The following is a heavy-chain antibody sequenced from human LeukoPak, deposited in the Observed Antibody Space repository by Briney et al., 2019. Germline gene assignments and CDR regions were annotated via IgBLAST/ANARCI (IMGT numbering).Heavy chain of an antibody. Sequence: SETLSLTCTVSGGSITSSYWSWIRQSPGKGLEWIGYNHYTGSTNYNPSLKSRVTMLIDTSKNQFSLKLSSVTAADTAVYYCTRGRYSAGYNWFDPWGRGTLVTVSS. CDR1: GGSITSSY. CDR3: TRGRYSAGYNWFDP. J-gene: IGHJ5*02. V-gene: IGHV4-59*01. CDR2: NHYTGST. D-gene: IGHD3-9*01.